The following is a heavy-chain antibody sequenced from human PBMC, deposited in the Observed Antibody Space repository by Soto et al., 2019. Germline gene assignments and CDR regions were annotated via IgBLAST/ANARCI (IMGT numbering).Heavy chain of an antibody. V-gene: IGHV1-69*13. CDR3: ARDRPFLEWSSGKDYWFXP. CDR2: IIPIFGTA. Sequence: ASVKVSCKASGGTFSSYAISWVRQAPGQGLEWMGGIIPIFGTANYAQKFQGRVTITADESTSTAYMELSSLRSEDTAVYYCARDRPFLEWSSGKDYWFXPWGQGTLVTVSS. CDR1: GGTFSSYA. J-gene: IGHJ5*02. D-gene: IGHD3-3*02.